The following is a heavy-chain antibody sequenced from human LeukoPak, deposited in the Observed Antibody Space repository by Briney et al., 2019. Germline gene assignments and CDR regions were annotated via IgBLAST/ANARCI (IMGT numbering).Heavy chain of an antibody. CDR1: GFTFSSYS. V-gene: IGHV3-21*01. J-gene: IGHJ6*03. Sequence: GGSLRLSCAASGFTFSSYSMNWVRQAPGKGLEWVSSISSSSSYIYYADSVKGRFTISRDNAKNSLYLQMNSLRAEDTAVYYCARINGMSGGYYYYYMDVWGKGTTVTVSS. CDR2: ISSSSSYI. D-gene: IGHD4-23*01. CDR3: ARINGMSGGYYYYYMDV.